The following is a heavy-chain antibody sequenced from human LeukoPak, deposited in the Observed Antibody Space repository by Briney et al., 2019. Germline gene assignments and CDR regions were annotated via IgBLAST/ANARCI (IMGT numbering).Heavy chain of an antibody. D-gene: IGHD5-24*01. Sequence: ASVKVSCKASGYTFTSYYMHWVRQAPGQGLEWMGIINPSGGSTSYAQKFQGRVTMTRDMSASTVYMELSSLRSEDTAVYYCARVSEMATIKGIFDYWGQGTLVTVSS. J-gene: IGHJ4*02. CDR1: GYTFTSYY. CDR2: INPSGGST. CDR3: ARVSEMATIKGIFDY. V-gene: IGHV1-46*01.